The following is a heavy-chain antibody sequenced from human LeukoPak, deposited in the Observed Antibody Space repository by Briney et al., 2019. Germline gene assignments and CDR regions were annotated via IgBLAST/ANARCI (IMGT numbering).Heavy chain of an antibody. J-gene: IGHJ5*02. V-gene: IGHV4-39*01. D-gene: IGHD3-3*01. CDR3: ARHATYYDFWSGSLDWFDP. CDR1: GGSISSYY. CDR2: IYYSGST. Sequence: PSETLSLTCTVSGGSISSYYWGWIRQPPGKGLEWIGSIYYSGSTYYNPSLKSRVTISVDTSKNQFSLKLSSVTAADTAVYYCARHATYYDFWSGSLDWFDPWGQGTLVTVS.